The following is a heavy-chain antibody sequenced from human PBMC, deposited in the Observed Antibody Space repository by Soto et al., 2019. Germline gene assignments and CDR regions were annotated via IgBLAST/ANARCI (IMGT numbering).Heavy chain of an antibody. CDR2: IYYSGST. V-gene: IGHV4-59*08. CDR1: GGSMSTYY. J-gene: IGHJ4*02. CDR3: ARGGLRHIDY. D-gene: IGHD3-16*01. Sequence: QVQLQESGPGLAKPSETLSLTCTVSGGSMSTYYWSWIRQPPAKGLEWIGYIYYSGSTNYNPSLKGRVTISVDTAKNQFSLKLSSVTAADTGVYYCARGGLRHIDYWGQGTPGTVSS.